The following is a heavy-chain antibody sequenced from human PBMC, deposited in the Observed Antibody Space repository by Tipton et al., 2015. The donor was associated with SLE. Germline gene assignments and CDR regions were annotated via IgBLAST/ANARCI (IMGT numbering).Heavy chain of an antibody. V-gene: IGHV3-7*03. CDR3: SRDIQFVGSTEYFHH. Sequence: SLRLSCVASGFTFNTAWMTWVRQAPGKGLEWVANIIQTGSEAYYVDSVRGRFTISRDNTKNSLYLQMNSLRAEDTAVYYCSRDIQFVGSTEYFHHWGQGTLVTVSS. D-gene: IGHD1-26*01. CDR1: GFTFNTAW. J-gene: IGHJ1*01. CDR2: IIQTGSEA.